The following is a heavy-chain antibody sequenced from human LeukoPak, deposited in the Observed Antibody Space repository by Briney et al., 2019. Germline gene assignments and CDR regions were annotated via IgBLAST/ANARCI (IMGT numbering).Heavy chain of an antibody. CDR2: INPNSGGT. CDR1: GYTFTGYY. D-gene: IGHD6-13*01. CDR3: ARAGIAAAGRAAY. V-gene: IGHV1-2*02. J-gene: IGHJ4*02. Sequence: RASVKVSCKASGYTFTGYYMHWVRQAPGQGLEWMGWINPNSGGTNYVQKFQGRVTMTRDTSISTAYMELSRLRSDDTAVYYCARAGIAAAGRAAYWGQGTLVTVSS.